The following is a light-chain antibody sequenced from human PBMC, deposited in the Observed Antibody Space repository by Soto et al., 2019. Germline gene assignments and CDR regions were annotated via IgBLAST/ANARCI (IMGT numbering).Light chain of an antibody. J-gene: IGLJ1*01. CDR3: CSYAGSRKV. CDR2: EVS. CDR1: SSDVGSYNL. V-gene: IGLV2-23*02. Sequence: QSALTQPASVSGSPGQSITISCTGTSSDVGSYNLVSWYQQHPGKAPKLMIYEVSKRPSGVSNRFSGSKSGNTASLTISGLQAEDEADYYCCSYAGSRKVFGTGNKLTVL.